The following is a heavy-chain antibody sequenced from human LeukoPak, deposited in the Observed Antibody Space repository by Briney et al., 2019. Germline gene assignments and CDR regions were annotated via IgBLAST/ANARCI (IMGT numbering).Heavy chain of an antibody. V-gene: IGHV1-69*05. D-gene: IGHD3-10*01. CDR1: GGTFSSYA. CDR2: IIPIFGTA. CDR3: ARGGSSRGDRFDY. J-gene: IGHJ4*02. Sequence: SVKVSCKASGGTFSSYAISWVRQAPGQGLEWMGRIIPIFGTANYAQKFQGRVTITTDESTSTAYMERSSLRSEDTAVYYCARGGSSRGDRFDYWGQGTLVTVSS.